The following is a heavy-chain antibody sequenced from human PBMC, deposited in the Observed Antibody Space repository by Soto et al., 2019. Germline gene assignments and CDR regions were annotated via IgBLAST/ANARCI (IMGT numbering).Heavy chain of an antibody. CDR2: ISSGGSTK. J-gene: IGHJ6*04. Sequence: QPGGSLRLSCAASGFSFSNYEMNCFRQAPGKGLEWVSYISSGGSTKKYADAVKGRFTISRDNAKNSLYLQMNSLRAEDTAVYYWARVRPNFYYNGMDVWGEGTTVTVSS. CDR1: GFSFSNYE. V-gene: IGHV3-48*03. CDR3: ARVRPNFYYNGMDV. D-gene: IGHD6-6*01.